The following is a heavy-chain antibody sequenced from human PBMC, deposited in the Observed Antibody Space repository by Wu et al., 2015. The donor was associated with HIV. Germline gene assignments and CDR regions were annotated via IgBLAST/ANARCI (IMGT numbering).Heavy chain of an antibody. D-gene: IGHD3-16*01. Sequence: QVHLVQSGAEVKKPGASVKVSCKTSGYSFTIHNIHWVRQAPGQGLEWVGWIHPNSGNTGFARNFQGRVIITRDSSVSTAYMEIKNLTSDDTAVYFCTRGAGPAYRGNWFEPWGQGNPGHRLL. V-gene: IGHV1-8*01. CDR1: GYSFTIHN. J-gene: IGHJ5*02. CDR3: TRGAGPAYRGNWFEP. CDR2: IHPNSGNT.